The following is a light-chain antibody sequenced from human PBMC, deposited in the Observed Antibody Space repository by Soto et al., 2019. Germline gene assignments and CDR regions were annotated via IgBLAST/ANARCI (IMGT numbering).Light chain of an antibody. CDR2: GAF. CDR3: LEDDDYPRT. CDR1: EDIGSE. J-gene: IGKJ1*01. V-gene: IGKV1-6*02. Sequence: AIQMTQSPSSLSASVGDRLIITCRASEDIGSELGWYQHRPGTAPKLLIYGAFRLESGVPSRFSDSGSGKYFTLVINNMQPEDCATYYCLEDDDYPRTFGQGTKVEL.